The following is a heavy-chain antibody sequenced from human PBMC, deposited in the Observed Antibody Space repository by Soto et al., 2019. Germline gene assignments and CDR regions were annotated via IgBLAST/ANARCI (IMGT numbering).Heavy chain of an antibody. CDR2: ISDSGGST. Sequence: EVQVLDSGGGLVQPGGSLRLSCAASGFTFSNYAMSWVRQAPGKGLEWVSTISDSGGSTYYADSVKGRFTISRDNSKNTLYLPMNSLRAENTAVYYCAKRSNTPAAMKSPFDYWGQGTLVTVSS. D-gene: IGHD2-2*01. CDR1: GFTFSNYA. V-gene: IGHV3-23*01. J-gene: IGHJ4*02. CDR3: AKRSNTPAAMKSPFDY.